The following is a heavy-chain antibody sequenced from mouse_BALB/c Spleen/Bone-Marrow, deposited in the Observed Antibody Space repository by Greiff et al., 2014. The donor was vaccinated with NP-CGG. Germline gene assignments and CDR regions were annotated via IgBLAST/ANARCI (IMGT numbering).Heavy chain of an antibody. Sequence: EVKVVESGGGLVQPGGSRKLSCAASGFTFSSFGMHWVRQAPEKGLEWVAYISSGSSTIYYADTLKGRFTISRDNPKNTLFLQMTSLRSEDTAMYYCARARSTMITTGTLDYWGQGTSVTVSS. D-gene: IGHD2-4*01. CDR1: GFTFSSFG. CDR3: ARARSTMITTGTLDY. V-gene: IGHV5-17*02. CDR2: ISSGSSTI. J-gene: IGHJ4*01.